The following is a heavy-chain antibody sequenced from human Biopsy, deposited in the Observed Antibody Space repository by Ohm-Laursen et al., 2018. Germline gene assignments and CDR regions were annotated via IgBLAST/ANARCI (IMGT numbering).Heavy chain of an antibody. CDR2: ISPSGTNV. D-gene: IGHD4-23*01. CDR1: GFTFSSHA. CDR3: ARDTRWSPYSMDV. J-gene: IGHJ6*02. Sequence: GSLRLSCAASGFTFSSHAMSWVRQTPGKGLEWVSYISPSGTNVNSADFVRGRFSISRDNAKKSLYLQMSSLRAEDTAAYYCARDTRWSPYSMDVWGQGTTVTVSS. V-gene: IGHV3-11*01.